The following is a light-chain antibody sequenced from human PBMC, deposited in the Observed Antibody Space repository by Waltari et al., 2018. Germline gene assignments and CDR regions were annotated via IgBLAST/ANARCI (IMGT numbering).Light chain of an antibody. CDR2: GAS. J-gene: IGKJ1*01. V-gene: IGKV3-20*01. CDR3: QHYVRLPAT. CDR1: QSVSRA. Sequence: EIVLTQSPGSLSSSPGERVTLPCRASQSVSRALAWYQQKPGQVPRLLIFGASNSATGIPDRFSGSVSETDFRLTISRLEPEEFAVYYCQHYVRLPATFGRGTKVEIK.